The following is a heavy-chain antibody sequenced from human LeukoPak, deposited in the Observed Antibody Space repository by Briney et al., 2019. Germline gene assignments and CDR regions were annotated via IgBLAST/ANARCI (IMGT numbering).Heavy chain of an antibody. CDR1: GYTFTSYG. D-gene: IGHD4-23*01. CDR2: IIPIFGTA. J-gene: IGHJ3*02. CDR3: ARTGGNPAFDI. V-gene: IGHV1-69*13. Sequence: SVKVSCKASGYTFTSYGISWVRQDPGQGLEWMGGIIPIFGTANYAQKFQGRVTITADESTSTAYMELSSLRSEDTAVYYCARTGGNPAFDIWGQGTMVTVSS.